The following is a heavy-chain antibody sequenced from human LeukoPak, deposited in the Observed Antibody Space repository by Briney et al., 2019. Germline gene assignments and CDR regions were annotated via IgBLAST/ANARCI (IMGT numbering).Heavy chain of an antibody. J-gene: IGHJ4*02. CDR2: INHSGST. D-gene: IGHD6-19*01. Sequence: PSETLSLTCAVYGGSFSGYYWSWIRQPPGKGLEWIGEINHSGSTNYNPSLKSRVTISLDTSKNQLSLRLSSVTAADTAVYYCARDYVGVAGTFDYWGQGTLVTVSS. CDR3: ARDYVGVAGTFDY. CDR1: GGSFSGYY. V-gene: IGHV4-34*01.